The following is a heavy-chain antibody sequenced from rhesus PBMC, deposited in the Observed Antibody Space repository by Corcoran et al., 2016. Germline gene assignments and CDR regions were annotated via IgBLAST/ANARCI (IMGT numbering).Heavy chain of an antibody. CDR1: GGSITGYY. V-gene: IGHV4-73*01. CDR2: IDGNSAST. CDR3: VREVTTDYFDT. D-gene: IGHD4-23*01. J-gene: IGHJ4*01. Sequence: QVKLQQWGEGLMKPSETLSLTCAVYGGSITGYYWSWIRQPPGKGVEWIGNIDGNSASTNYNPSLKNRVTISKDTSKNQFSLKLSSVTAADTAVYYCVREVTTDYFDTGARESSSPSPQ.